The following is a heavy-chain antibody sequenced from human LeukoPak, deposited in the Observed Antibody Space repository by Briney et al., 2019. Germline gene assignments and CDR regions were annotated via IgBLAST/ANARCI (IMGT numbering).Heavy chain of an antibody. Sequence: SETLSLTCTVSGGSISRSGYYWGWIRQTPGKGLEWIGSIHYSGSTYYKSSLKSRVTISLDTSKNQFSLKLSSVTAADTAVYYCARARHGYIYGYRPNELGHFFDYWGQGTLVTVSS. D-gene: IGHD5-18*01. CDR3: ARARHGYIYGYRPNELGHFFDY. J-gene: IGHJ4*02. CDR1: GGSISRSGYY. V-gene: IGHV4-39*07. CDR2: IHYSGST.